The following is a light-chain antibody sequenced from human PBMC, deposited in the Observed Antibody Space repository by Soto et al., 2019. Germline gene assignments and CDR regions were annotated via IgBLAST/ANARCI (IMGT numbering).Light chain of an antibody. CDR3: SSYSATNTIV. CDR2: EVT. Sequence: QSVLTQPASVSGSPGQSITISCTGTSSDVGDYPYVSWYQQHPGKVPKLIIYEVTNRPSGVTSRFSGSKSENTASLTISGLQAEDEADYYCSSYSATNTIVFGSGTNVTGL. V-gene: IGLV2-14*01. J-gene: IGLJ1*01. CDR1: SSDVGDYPY.